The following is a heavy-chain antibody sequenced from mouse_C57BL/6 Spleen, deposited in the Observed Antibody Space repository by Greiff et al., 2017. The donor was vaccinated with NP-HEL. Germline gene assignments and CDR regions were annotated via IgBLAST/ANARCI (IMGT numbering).Heavy chain of an antibody. V-gene: IGHV5-6*02. D-gene: IGHD3-3*01. J-gene: IGHJ4*01. CDR1: GFTFSSYG. CDR3: ARRGQGYAMDY. CDR2: ISSGGSYT. Sequence: EVKVVESGGDLVKPGGSLKLSCAASGFTFSSYGMSWVRQTPDKRLEWVATISSGGSYTYYPDSVKGRFTISRDNAKNTLYLQMSSLKSEDTAMYYCARRGQGYAMDYWGQGTSVTVSS.